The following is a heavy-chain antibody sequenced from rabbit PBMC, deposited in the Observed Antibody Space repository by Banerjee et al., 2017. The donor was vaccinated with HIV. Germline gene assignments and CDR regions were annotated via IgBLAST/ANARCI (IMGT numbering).Heavy chain of an antibody. Sequence: QSLEESGGDLVKPGASLTLTRTASGIDFSSYYYMCWVRQAPGKGLEWIGCITADSSGSTWYASWAKGRFTISKTSSTTVTLQMTSLTAADTATYFCAREAGYAGAGYWDLWGPGTLVTVS. CDR3: AREAGYAGAGYWDL. J-gene: IGHJ4*01. V-gene: IGHV1S40*01. CDR1: GIDFSSYYY. D-gene: IGHD8-1*01. CDR2: ITADSSGST.